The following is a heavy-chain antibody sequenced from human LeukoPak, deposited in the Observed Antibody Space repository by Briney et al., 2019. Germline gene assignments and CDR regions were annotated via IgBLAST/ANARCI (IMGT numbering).Heavy chain of an antibody. J-gene: IGHJ4*02. Sequence: GGSLRLPCAASGFTFSYFYMIWIRQAPGEGLEWVSYISSSGSNIYSADSVKGRYTISRDNAKNSLYLQMNSLRAEDTAVYYCASPDSVAGHIFDYWGEGTLVTVSS. CDR2: ISSSGSNI. CDR3: ASPDSVAGHIFDY. V-gene: IGHV3-11*01. D-gene: IGHD6-19*01. CDR1: GFTFSYFY.